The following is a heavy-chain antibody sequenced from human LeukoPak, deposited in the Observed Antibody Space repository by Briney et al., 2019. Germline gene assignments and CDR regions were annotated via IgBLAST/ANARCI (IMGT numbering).Heavy chain of an antibody. Sequence: GGSLRLSCRTSGFTFGDYAMSWFHQAPGKGLEWVSSISSSSSYIYYADSVKGRFTISRDNAKNSLYLQMNSLRAEDTAVYYCARDTGSGWSTTLGYYFDYWGQGTLVTVSS. CDR3: ARDTGSGWSTTLGYYFDY. V-gene: IGHV3-21*01. D-gene: IGHD6-19*01. CDR1: GFTFGDYA. CDR2: ISSSSSYI. J-gene: IGHJ4*02.